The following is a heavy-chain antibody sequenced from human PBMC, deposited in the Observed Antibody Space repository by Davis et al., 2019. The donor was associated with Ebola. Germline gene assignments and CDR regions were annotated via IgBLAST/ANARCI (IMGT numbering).Heavy chain of an antibody. CDR2: INPNSGGT. CDR3: ARGSNWNYLFDP. Sequence: ASVKVSCKASGYTFTGYYMHWVRQAPGQGLEWMGWINPNSGGTDYAQKFQGWVTMTRDTSISTAYMELSRLRSDDTAAYYCARGSNWNYLFDPWGQGTLVTVSS. J-gene: IGHJ5*02. V-gene: IGHV1-2*04. CDR1: GYTFTGYY. D-gene: IGHD1-7*01.